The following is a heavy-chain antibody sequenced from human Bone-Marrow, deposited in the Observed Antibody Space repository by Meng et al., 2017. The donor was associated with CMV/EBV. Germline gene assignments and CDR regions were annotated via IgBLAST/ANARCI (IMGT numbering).Heavy chain of an antibody. D-gene: IGHD1-26*01. V-gene: IGHV3-7*01. CDR2: IKQDGSEK. Sequence: GESLKISCAASGFTFSSYWMSWVRQAPGKGLEWVANIKQDGSEKYYVDSVKGRFTISRDNAKNSLDLQMNSLRAEDTAVYYCARDQEWESDYWGQGTLVTVSS. J-gene: IGHJ4*02. CDR3: ARDQEWESDY. CDR1: GFTFSSYW.